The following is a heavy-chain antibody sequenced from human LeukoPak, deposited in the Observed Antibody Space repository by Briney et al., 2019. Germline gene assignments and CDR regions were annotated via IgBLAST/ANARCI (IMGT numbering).Heavy chain of an antibody. CDR1: GFTFSSYW. J-gene: IGHJ6*03. Sequence: HPGGSLRLSCVASGFTFSSYWMTWVRQAPGKGLEWVANIKTDGSQIYYVDSVKGRFTISRDNAKNSLYLQMNSLRAEDTAVYYCARRRIQLWLNYMDVWGKGTTVTVSS. CDR3: ARRRIQLWLNYMDV. CDR2: IKTDGSQI. V-gene: IGHV3-7*01. D-gene: IGHD5-18*01.